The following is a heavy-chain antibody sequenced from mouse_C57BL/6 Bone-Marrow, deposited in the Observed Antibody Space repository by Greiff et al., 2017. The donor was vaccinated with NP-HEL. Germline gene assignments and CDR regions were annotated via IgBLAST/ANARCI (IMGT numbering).Heavy chain of an antibody. CDR3: ARDHYYFDY. CDR1: GFTFSSYA. V-gene: IGHV5-4*01. J-gene: IGHJ2*01. Sequence: EVKLVESGGGLVKPGGSLKLSCAASGFTFSSYAMSWVRQTPEKRLEWVATISDGGSYTYYPDNVKGRFTISRDNAKNNLYLQMSHLKSEDTAMYYCARDHYYFDYWGQGTTLTVSS. CDR2: ISDGGSYT.